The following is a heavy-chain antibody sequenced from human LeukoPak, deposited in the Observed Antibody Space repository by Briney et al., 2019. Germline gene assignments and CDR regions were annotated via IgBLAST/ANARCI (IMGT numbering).Heavy chain of an antibody. J-gene: IGHJ6*03. CDR1: GGSFSGNY. CDR2: INHSGSA. V-gene: IGHV4-34*01. CDR3: ASLGPAVVPAAAMGDYYYYMDV. Sequence: SETLSLTCAVYGGSFSGNYWSWIRQPPGKGLEWIGEINHSGSANYNPSLKSRVTISLDTSKNQFSLKLSSVTAADTAVYYCASLGPAVVPAAAMGDYYYYMDVWGKGTTATVSS. D-gene: IGHD2-2*01.